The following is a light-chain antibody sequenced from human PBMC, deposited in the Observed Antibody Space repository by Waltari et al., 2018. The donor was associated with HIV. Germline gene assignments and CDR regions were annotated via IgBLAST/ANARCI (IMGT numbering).Light chain of an antibody. Sequence: SHELTQTLSVSLSQGQTARITCSGDALPKQCGYWTKQNCGQAHILIIYKDNMRPAGIPERFSGSSSGTTVTLTISGGQAEDEADYYCQSADSIGIYWVFGGGTKLTV. J-gene: IGLJ3*02. CDR3: QSADSIGIYWV. CDR1: ALPKQC. CDR2: KDN. V-gene: IGLV3-25*03.